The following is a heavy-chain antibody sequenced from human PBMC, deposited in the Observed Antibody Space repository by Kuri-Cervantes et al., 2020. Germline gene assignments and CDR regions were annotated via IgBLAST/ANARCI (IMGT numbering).Heavy chain of an antibody. Sequence: LRLSCTVSGGSISSGGYYWSWIRQHPGKGLEWIGYIYYSGSTYYNPSLKSRVTISVDTSKNQFSLKLSSVTAADTAVYYCASERTDGDYPDYWGQGTLVTDSS. CDR1: GGSISSGGYY. J-gene: IGHJ4*02. CDR3: ASERTDGDYPDY. D-gene: IGHD4-17*01. CDR2: IYYSGST. V-gene: IGHV4-31*03.